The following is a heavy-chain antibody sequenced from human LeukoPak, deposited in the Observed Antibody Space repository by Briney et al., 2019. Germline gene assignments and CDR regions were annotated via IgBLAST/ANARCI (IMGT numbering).Heavy chain of an antibody. CDR3: AKGVCSSMTCYTFDY. Sequence: GGSLRLSCAASGFIFSNYGMHWVRQAPGKGLEGVAFIRYDGSNKYYVDSVKGRFTISRDKSKNTLYLQMNSLRAEDTAVYYCAKGVCSSMTCYTFDYWGQGTLVTVSS. D-gene: IGHD2-2*01. CDR2: IRYDGSNK. J-gene: IGHJ4*02. CDR1: GFIFSNYG. V-gene: IGHV3-30*02.